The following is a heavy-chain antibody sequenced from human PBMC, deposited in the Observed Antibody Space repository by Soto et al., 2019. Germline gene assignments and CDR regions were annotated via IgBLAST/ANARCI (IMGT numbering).Heavy chain of an antibody. CDR2: ISYDGSNK. V-gene: IGHV3-30-3*01. CDR3: ARVPSSSCRAHFDY. J-gene: IGHJ4*02. Sequence: QVQLVESGGGVVQPGRSLRLSCAASGFTFSSYAMHWVRQAPGKGLEWVAVISYDGSNKYYADSVKGRLTISRDNSKNTLYLQMKSLRAEDTAVYSCARVPSSSCRAHFDYWGQGTLVTVSS. CDR1: GFTFSSYA. D-gene: IGHD3-10*01.